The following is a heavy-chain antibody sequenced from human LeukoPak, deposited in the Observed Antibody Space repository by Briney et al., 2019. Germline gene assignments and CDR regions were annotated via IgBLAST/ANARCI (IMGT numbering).Heavy chain of an antibody. J-gene: IGHJ4*02. V-gene: IGHV3-30*03. CDR2: ISSDEHNK. D-gene: IGHD2-21*02. CDR3: ASKWYCGGDCYYQIDF. CDR1: GFTFSTYV. Sequence: GGSLRLSCAASGFTFSTYVMHWVRQAPGKGLEWVALISSDEHNKYYADSVKGRFTISRDNSKNTLYLQMSSLRTEDTAVYYCASKWYCGGDCYYQIDFWGQGTLVTVSS.